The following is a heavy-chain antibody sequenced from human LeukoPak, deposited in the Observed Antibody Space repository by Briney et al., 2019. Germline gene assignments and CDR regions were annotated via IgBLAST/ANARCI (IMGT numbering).Heavy chain of an antibody. Sequence: GRSLRLSCAASGFTFDDYAMHWARQAPGKGLEWVSGISWNSGTIGYADSVKGRFTISRDNAKNSLYLQMNSLRAEDTALYYCAKALSGYSYGTFDFWGQGTLVTVSS. CDR1: GFTFDDYA. CDR3: AKALSGYSYGTFDF. CDR2: ISWNSGTI. J-gene: IGHJ4*02. D-gene: IGHD5-18*01. V-gene: IGHV3-9*01.